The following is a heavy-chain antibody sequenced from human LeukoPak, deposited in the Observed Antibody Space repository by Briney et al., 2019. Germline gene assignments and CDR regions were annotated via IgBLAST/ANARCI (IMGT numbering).Heavy chain of an antibody. Sequence: SETLSLTCTVSGGSISSNSYYWGWIRQPPGKGLEWIGEINHSGSTNYNPSLKSRVTISVDTSKNQFSLKLSSVTAADTAVYYCARALRGYSYGYYYYYMDVWGKGTTVTISS. CDR1: GGSISSNSYY. J-gene: IGHJ6*03. CDR2: INHSGST. CDR3: ARALRGYSYGYYYYYMDV. V-gene: IGHV4-39*07. D-gene: IGHD5-18*01.